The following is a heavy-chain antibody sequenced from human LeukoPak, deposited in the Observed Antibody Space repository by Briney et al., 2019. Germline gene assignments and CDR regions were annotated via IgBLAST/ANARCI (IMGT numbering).Heavy chain of an antibody. CDR3: ARDYEWELLGYYYYYGMDV. Sequence: ASVKVSCKASGYTFTSYDINWVRQATGQGLEWMGWMNPNSGNTGYAQKFQGRVTMTRNTSISTAYMELSSLRSEDTAVYYCARDYEWELLGYYYYYGMDVWGQGTTVTVYS. D-gene: IGHD1-26*01. CDR2: MNPNSGNT. V-gene: IGHV1-8*01. CDR1: GYTFTSYD. J-gene: IGHJ6*02.